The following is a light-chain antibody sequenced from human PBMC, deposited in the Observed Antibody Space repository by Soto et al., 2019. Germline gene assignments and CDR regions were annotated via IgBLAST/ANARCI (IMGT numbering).Light chain of an antibody. CDR2: GVS. J-gene: IGKJ3*01. CDR3: QQRSNWL. CDR1: QSVGRN. Sequence: EIVLTQSPATLSVSPGERATLSCRASQSVGRNLAWYHQKPGQTPRLLIYGVSTRATGVPDRFSGSGSGTDFTLTISSLQYEDFAVYYCQQRSNWLFGPGTKVDIK. V-gene: IGKV3-15*01.